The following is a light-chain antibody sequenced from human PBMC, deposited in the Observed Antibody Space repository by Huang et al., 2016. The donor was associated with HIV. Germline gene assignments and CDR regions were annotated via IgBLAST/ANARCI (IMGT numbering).Light chain of an antibody. CDR1: QSINHY. CDR2: GAS. V-gene: IGKV1-9*01. Sequence: IQLTQSPSSLSASVGDRITITCRASQSINHYLTWYQQKPGKATKFLIYGASTLDTGLPARFSGSGDGTNFTLTISGLRPEDFATYYCRQLNSYPLTCGGGTKEEI. J-gene: IGKJ4*01. CDR3: RQLNSYPLT.